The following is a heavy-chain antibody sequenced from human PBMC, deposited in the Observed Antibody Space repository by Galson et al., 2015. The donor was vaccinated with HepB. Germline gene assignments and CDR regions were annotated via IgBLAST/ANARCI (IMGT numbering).Heavy chain of an antibody. CDR1: GYTFTSYG. V-gene: IGHV1-18*01. CDR2: ISAYNGNT. D-gene: IGHD3-22*01. Sequence: SVKVSCKASGYTFTSYGISWVRQAPGQGLEWMGWISAYNGNTNYAQKLQGRVTMTTDTSTSTAYMELRSLRSDDTAVYYCARDDLIVVVTTPDYWGQGTLVTVSS. CDR3: ARDDLIVVVTTPDY. J-gene: IGHJ4*02.